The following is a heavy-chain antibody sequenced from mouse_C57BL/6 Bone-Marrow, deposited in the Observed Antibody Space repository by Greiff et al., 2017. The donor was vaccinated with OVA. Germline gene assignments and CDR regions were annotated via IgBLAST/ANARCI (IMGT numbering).Heavy chain of an antibody. D-gene: IGHD1-1*01. V-gene: IGHV5-12*01. CDR3: ATNTGYFDV. Sequence: EVQLVESGGGLVQPGGSLKLSCAASGFTFSDYYMYWVRQTPEKRLEWVAYISNGGGSTYYPDTVKGRFTISRDNAKNTLYLQMSRLKSEDTAMYYCATNTGYFDVWGTGTTVTVSS. CDR1: GFTFSDYY. J-gene: IGHJ1*03. CDR2: ISNGGGST.